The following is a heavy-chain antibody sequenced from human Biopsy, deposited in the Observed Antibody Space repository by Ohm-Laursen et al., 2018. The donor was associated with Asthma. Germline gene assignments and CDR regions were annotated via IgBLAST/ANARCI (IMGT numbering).Heavy chain of an antibody. J-gene: IGHJ3*01. CDR1: GYNFISFA. V-gene: IGHV1-3*04. Sequence: ASVKVSCKASGYNFISFAIHWVRQAPGQRLEWMGWVNTGNGDTKYSQKFQGRVTITRDTSASTAYMELRSLRSEDTATYYCARTYYDFWTGQVEDVFGVWGQGTMVTASS. CDR2: VNTGNGDT. CDR3: ARTYYDFWTGQVEDVFGV. D-gene: IGHD3-3*01.